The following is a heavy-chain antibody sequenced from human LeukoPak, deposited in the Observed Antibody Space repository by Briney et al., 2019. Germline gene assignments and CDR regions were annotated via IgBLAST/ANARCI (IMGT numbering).Heavy chain of an antibody. CDR2: ISYDGSNK. CDR1: GFTFSSYA. J-gene: IGHJ5*02. CDR3: ARGSGPP. Sequence: GGSLRLSCAASGFTFSSYAMHWVRQAPGKGLEWEAVISYDGSNKYYADSVKGRFTISRDNSKNTLYLQMNSLRAEDTAVYYCARGSGPPGGQGTLVTVSS. V-gene: IGHV3-30-3*01. D-gene: IGHD2-15*01.